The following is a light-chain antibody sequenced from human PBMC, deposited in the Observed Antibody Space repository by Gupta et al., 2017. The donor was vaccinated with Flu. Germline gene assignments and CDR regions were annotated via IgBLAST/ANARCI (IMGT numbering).Light chain of an antibody. V-gene: IGKV3-11*01. CDR1: QSISRY. CDR2: DAS. J-gene: IGKJ4*01. Sequence: EIIVTQSPATLSLSPGERATISCRASQSISRYLVWYQQKPGQAPRLLIYDASNRATGIPARFSGSGSGTDFTLTISSLEPEDFAVYYCQHRSSWPLTFGGGTKVEIK. CDR3: QHRSSWPLT.